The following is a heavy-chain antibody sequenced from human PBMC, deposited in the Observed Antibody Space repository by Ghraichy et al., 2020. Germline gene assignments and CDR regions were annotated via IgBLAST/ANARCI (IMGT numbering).Heavy chain of an antibody. D-gene: IGHD6-19*01. CDR3: ASLGSSGWFRRYYFDY. CDR1: GGSISSYY. CDR2: IYYSGSS. Sequence: SETLSLTCTVSGGSISSYYWSWIRQPPGQGLEWIGYIYYSGSSNYNPSLTRRVPISVDTYTYQFSLTLSSVTAADTAVYYCASLGSSGWFRRYYFDYWGQGTLVTVSS. V-gene: IGHV4-59*01. J-gene: IGHJ4*02.